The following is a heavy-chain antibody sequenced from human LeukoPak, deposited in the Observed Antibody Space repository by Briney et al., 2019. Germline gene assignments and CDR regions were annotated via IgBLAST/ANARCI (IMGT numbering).Heavy chain of an antibody. J-gene: IGHJ3*02. V-gene: IGHV3-20*04. Sequence: GGSLRLSCAASGFTFDDYGMSWVRQAPGKGLEWVSGINWNGGSTGYADSVKGRFTISRYNSKNTLYLQMNRLRAEDTAVYFCAKSAAAYYDLLSGYDAFDIWGQGTTVTVSS. CDR2: INWNGGST. CDR3: AKSAAAYYDLLSGYDAFDI. CDR1: GFTFDDYG. D-gene: IGHD3-3*01.